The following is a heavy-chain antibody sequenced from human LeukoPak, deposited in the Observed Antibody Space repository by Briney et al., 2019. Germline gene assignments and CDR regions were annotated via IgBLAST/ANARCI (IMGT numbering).Heavy chain of an antibody. CDR1: GFTFSSYW. V-gene: IGHV3-7*01. J-gene: IGHJ4*02. CDR2: IREDGSER. CDR3: ARGRFCSSSSCTSFDY. D-gene: IGHD2-2*01. Sequence: GGSLRLSCAASGFTFSSYWMSWVRQAPGQGLEWVANIREDGSERYYEDSVKGRFTISRDNAKNSLYLQMNSLRAEDTAVYYCARGRFCSSSSCTSFDYWGQGNLVTVSS.